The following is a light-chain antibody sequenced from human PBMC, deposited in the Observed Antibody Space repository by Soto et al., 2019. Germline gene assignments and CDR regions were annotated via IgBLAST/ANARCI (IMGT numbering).Light chain of an antibody. CDR1: SSDVGGYNY. J-gene: IGLJ1*01. V-gene: IGLV2-14*01. CDR2: EVN. Sequence: QSALTQPASVSGSPGQSITISCTGTSSDVGGYNYVSWHQQHPGNAPRLMIYEVNNRPSGVPNRFSGSKSGNTASLTISGLQAEDEADYYCSSKTSSRTPFVFGTGTKVTVL. CDR3: SSKTSSRTPFV.